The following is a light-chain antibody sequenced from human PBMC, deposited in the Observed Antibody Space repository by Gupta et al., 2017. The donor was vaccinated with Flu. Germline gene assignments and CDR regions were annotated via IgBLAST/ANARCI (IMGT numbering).Light chain of an antibody. Sequence: QSVLTQPPSVSAAPGQTVPISCSGSSSNIGNNYVSWYQQLPGTAPKLLICDNDKRPSGIPDRFSGSKSATSATLGITGLQTGDEADYYCGTWDSSLSAGVFGGGTKVTVL. V-gene: IGLV1-51*01. CDR3: GTWDSSLSAGV. J-gene: IGLJ2*01. CDR1: SSNIGNNY. CDR2: DND.